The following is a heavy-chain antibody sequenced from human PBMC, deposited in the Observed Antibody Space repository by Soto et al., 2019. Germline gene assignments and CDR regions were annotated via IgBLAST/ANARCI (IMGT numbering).Heavy chain of an antibody. CDR3: AKTLISGSDY. Sequence: GGSLRLSCAASGFTFSSYGMHWVRQAPGKGLEWVAVISYDGSNKYYADSVKGRFTISRDNSKNTLYLRMNSLRAEDTAVYYCAKTLISGSDYWGQGTLVTVSS. CDR1: GFTFSSYG. CDR2: ISYDGSNK. D-gene: IGHD3-16*01. J-gene: IGHJ4*02. V-gene: IGHV3-30*18.